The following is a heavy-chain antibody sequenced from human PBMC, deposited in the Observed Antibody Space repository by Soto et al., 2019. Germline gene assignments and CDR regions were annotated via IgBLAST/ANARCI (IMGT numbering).Heavy chain of an antibody. J-gene: IGHJ5*02. V-gene: IGHV1-46*01. CDR3: ARVLPPFDP. Sequence: ASVKVSCKASGYTFTSYYMHWVRQAPGQGLEWMGIINPSGGSTSYAQKFQGRVTMTRDASTSTAYMELRSLKSDDTAVYYCARVLPPFDPWGQGTLVTVSS. CDR1: GYTFTSYY. CDR2: INPSGGST.